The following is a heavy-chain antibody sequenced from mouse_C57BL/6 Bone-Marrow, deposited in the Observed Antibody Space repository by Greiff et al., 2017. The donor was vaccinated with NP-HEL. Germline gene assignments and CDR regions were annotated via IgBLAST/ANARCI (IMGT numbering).Heavy chain of an antibody. CDR1: GFTFTGYY. V-gene: IGHV7-3*01. Sequence: EVLLVESGGGLVQPGGSLSLSCAASGFTFTGYYMSWVRQPPGKALEWLGFIRHKAGGYTTEYSASVKGRFTISSANSQSILYLQMNALRAEDSATYYGARYNCYFDDWGKGTTLTVSS. CDR2: IRHKAGGYTT. J-gene: IGHJ2*01. CDR3: ARYNCYFDD.